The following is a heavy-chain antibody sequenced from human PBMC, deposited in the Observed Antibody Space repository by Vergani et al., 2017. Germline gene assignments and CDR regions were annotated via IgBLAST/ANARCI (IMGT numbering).Heavy chain of an antibody. CDR3: AREGGSRRFDP. CDR1: GGTFSSYT. Sequence: VSCKASGGTFSSYTISWVRQAPGQGLEWMGRIITILGIANYAQKFQGRVTITADKSTSTAYMELSSLRSEDTAVYYCAREGGSRRFDPWGQGTLVTVSS. D-gene: IGHD5-12*01. J-gene: IGHJ5*02. V-gene: IGHV1-69*04. CDR2: IITILGIA.